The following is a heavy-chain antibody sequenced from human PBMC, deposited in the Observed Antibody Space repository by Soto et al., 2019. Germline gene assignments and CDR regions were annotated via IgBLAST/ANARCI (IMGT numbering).Heavy chain of an antibody. V-gene: IGHV4-34*01. J-gene: IGHJ6*02. CDR1: GGSFSGYY. Sequence: PEETLSLTCAVYGGSFSGYYWSWIRQPPGKGLEWIGEINHSGSTNYNPSLKSRVTISVDTSKNQFSLKLSSVTAADTAVYYCAGMSREVAVAGSSKYYYGMDVWGQGTTVTVSS. CDR3: AGMSREVAVAGSSKYYYGMDV. D-gene: IGHD6-19*01. CDR2: INHSGST.